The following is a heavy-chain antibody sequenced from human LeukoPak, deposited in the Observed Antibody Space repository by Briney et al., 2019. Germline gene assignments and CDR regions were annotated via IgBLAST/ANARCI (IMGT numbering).Heavy chain of an antibody. V-gene: IGHV3-7*01. J-gene: IGHJ3*02. Sequence: ETLSLTCTVSGGSISSDYWSWVRQAPGKGLEWVANIKQDGSEKYYVDSVKGRFTISRDNAKNSLYLQMNSLRAEDTAVYYCARDNYWASSSWPVTNAFDIWGQGTMVTVSS. CDR2: IKQDGSEK. CDR1: GGSISSDY. CDR3: ARDNYWASSSWPVTNAFDI. D-gene: IGHD6-13*01.